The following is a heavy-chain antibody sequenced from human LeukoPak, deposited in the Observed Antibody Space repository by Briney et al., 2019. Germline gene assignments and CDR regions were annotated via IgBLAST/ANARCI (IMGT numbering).Heavy chain of an antibody. V-gene: IGHV1-2*02. Sequence: ASLKVSCKASGYTFTGYYMHWVRQAPGQGLEWMGWINPNSGGTNYAQKFQGRVTMTRDTSITTAYMELSRLRSDDTAVYYCASVPRPSLQGLYVFDIWGQGTMVSVSS. J-gene: IGHJ3*02. CDR3: ASVPRPSLQGLYVFDI. CDR1: GYTFTGYY. D-gene: IGHD6-6*01. CDR2: INPNSGGT.